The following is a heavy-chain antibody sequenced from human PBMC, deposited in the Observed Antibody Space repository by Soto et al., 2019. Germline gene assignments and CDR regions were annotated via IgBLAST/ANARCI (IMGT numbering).Heavy chain of an antibody. Sequence: QVQLVQSGGEVKRPGASVKVACKTSGYTFSNYGITWVRQAPGQPLEWLGWISLYSDGTNYAQKFQGRVSMTTDTSATTAYMELSSLRSNDTAVYYCARVVPGAAAWIGPWGEVTLVTVS. V-gene: IGHV1-18*01. D-gene: IGHD2-2*01. CDR2: ISLYSDGT. CDR1: GYTFSNYG. CDR3: ARVVPGAAAWIGP. J-gene: IGHJ5*02.